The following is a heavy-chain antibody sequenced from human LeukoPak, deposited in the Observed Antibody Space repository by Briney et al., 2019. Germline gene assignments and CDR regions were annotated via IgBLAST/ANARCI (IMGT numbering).Heavy chain of an antibody. CDR3: AKSGWVGESPFDY. Sequence: GGSLRLSCAASGFTFSSSAMHWVRQAPGKGLEWVAVISYDGSDKYHADSVKGRFTISRDNSKNTLYLQMNSLRAEDTAVYYCAKSGWVGESPFDYWGQGTLVTVSS. CDR1: GFTFSSSA. D-gene: IGHD3-10*01. V-gene: IGHV3-30*07. CDR2: ISYDGSDK. J-gene: IGHJ4*02.